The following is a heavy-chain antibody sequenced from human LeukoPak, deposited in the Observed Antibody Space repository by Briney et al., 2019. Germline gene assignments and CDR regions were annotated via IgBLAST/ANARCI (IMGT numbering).Heavy chain of an antibody. CDR1: GGSISSYC. J-gene: IGHJ5*02. CDR2: IFTSGST. D-gene: IGHD1-1*01. Sequence: SETLSLTCTVSGGSISSYCWSWVRQPPGKGLEWIGYIFTSGSTDYNPPLKSRVTMSVDTSKNQLSMELRFLTAADTAVYYCATSNDVKTAPYDLWGQGTLVTVSS. V-gene: IGHV4-4*09. CDR3: ATSNDVKTAPYDL.